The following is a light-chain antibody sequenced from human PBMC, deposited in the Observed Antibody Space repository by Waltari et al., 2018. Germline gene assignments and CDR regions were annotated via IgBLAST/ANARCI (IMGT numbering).Light chain of an antibody. CDR1: QSVSSSY. V-gene: IGKV3-20*01. CDR2: GAS. CDR3: QQYGLSRG. Sequence: EIVLTQSPGTLSLSPGEGATLSCRASQSVSSSYLAWYQQKPGQAPRLLIYGASSRATGIPDRFSGGGSGTDFTLTISRLEPEDFAVYYCQQYGLSRGFGGGTTVEIK. J-gene: IGKJ4*02.